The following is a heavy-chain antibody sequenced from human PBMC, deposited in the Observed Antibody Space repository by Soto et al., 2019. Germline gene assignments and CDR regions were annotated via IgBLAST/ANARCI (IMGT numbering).Heavy chain of an antibody. Sequence: GGSLRLSCAASGFTFSSVWMHWVRQAPGKGLVWVSRINTDGSDTSYADSVKGRFTISRDNAKNMLYLQMNSLRAEDTAVYYYTRDRPGPQHYFDFWGQGNMVTVSS. CDR2: INTDGSDT. CDR1: GFTFSSVW. CDR3: TRDRPGPQHYFDF. V-gene: IGHV3-74*01. J-gene: IGHJ4*02. D-gene: IGHD6-6*01.